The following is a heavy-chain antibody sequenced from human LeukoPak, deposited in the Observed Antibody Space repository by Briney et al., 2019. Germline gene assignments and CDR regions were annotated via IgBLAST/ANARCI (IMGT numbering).Heavy chain of an antibody. J-gene: IGHJ4*01. CDR3: ARVRPGDGFDFDY. CDR2: IYYSGTT. CDR1: GGSISSHY. V-gene: IGHV4-59*11. Sequence: SETLSFTCTVSGGSISSHYWSWIRQPPRKGLEWIGYIYYSGTTNYNPSLKSRVTFSVDTSKNQFSLKLSSVTAADTAVYYCARVRPGDGFDFDYWGQGTLVTVSS. D-gene: IGHD5-24*01.